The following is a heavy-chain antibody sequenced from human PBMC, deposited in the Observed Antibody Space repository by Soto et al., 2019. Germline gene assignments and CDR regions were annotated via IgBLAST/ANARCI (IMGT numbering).Heavy chain of an antibody. D-gene: IGHD3-22*01. CDR3: AKDLWYYYDSSVYGMDV. CDR1: GFTFSSYG. Sequence: QVQLVESGGGVVQPGRSLRLSCAASGFTFSSYGMHWVRQAPGKGLEWVAVISYDGSNKYYADSVKGRFTISRDNSKNTLYLQMNSLRAEDTAVYYCAKDLWYYYDSSVYGMDVWGQGTTVTVSS. J-gene: IGHJ6*02. CDR2: ISYDGSNK. V-gene: IGHV3-30*18.